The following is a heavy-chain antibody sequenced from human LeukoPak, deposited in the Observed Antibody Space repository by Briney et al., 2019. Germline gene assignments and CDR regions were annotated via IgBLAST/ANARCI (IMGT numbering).Heavy chain of an antibody. Sequence: SETLSLTCAVYGGSFSGYYWSWIRQPPGKGLEWIGEINHSVSTNYNPSLKTRVTISLDTSKKQFSLSLRSVTDADTAVYYCARQGGHSEPFDIWGQGTMATVSS. V-gene: IGHV4-34*01. CDR1: GGSFSGYY. D-gene: IGHD1-26*01. CDR2: INHSVST. J-gene: IGHJ3*02. CDR3: ARQGGHSEPFDI.